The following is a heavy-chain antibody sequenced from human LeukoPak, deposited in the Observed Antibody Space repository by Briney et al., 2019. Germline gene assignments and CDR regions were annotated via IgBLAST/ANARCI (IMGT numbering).Heavy chain of an antibody. V-gene: IGHV1-18*01. J-gene: IGHJ3*02. D-gene: IGHD3-22*01. Sequence: ASVRVSCKASGYTFTSYGISCVRQAPGQGLEWMGWISAYNGNTNYAQKLQGRVTMTTDTSTSTAYMELRSLRSDDTAVYYCARGRYDYYDSSGYYPDAFDIWGQGTMVTVSS. CDR1: GYTFTSYG. CDR3: ARGRYDYYDSSGYYPDAFDI. CDR2: ISAYNGNT.